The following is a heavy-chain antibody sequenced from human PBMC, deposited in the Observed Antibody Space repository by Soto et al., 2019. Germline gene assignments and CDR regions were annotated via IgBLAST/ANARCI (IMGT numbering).Heavy chain of an antibody. V-gene: IGHV3-48*03. D-gene: IGHD3-10*01. CDR1: GFTFSSYE. J-gene: IGHJ6*02. Sequence: GGSLRLSCAASGFTFSSYEMKWVRQAPGKGLEWVSYISTSGNTIYYADSVKGRFTISRDNAKNSLYLQMNSLRAEDTAVYYCARVGVYYHASDSYYGLDVWGQGTTVTVSS. CDR2: ISTSGNTI. CDR3: ARVGVYYHASDSYYGLDV.